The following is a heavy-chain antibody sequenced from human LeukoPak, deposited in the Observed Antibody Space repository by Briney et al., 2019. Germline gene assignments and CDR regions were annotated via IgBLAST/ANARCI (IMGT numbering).Heavy chain of an antibody. V-gene: IGHV1-69*01. CDR3: ARVLGYCSSTSCQVNWFDP. D-gene: IGHD2-2*01. CDR1: GGTFSSYA. Sequence: SVKDSCKASGGTFSSYAISWVRQAPGQGLEWMGGIIPIFGTANYAQKIQGRVTITADESTSTAYMELSSLRSEDTAVYYCARVLGYCSSTSCQVNWFDPWGQGTLVTVSS. J-gene: IGHJ5*02. CDR2: IIPIFGTA.